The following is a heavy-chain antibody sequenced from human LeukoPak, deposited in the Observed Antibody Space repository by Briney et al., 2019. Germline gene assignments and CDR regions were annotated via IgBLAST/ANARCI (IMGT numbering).Heavy chain of an antibody. CDR2: IYYSGST. CDR3: ARDARGTGSNVWGSYRLDWFDP. V-gene: IGHV4-31*03. CDR1: GGSISSGGYY. Sequence: SQTLSLTCTVPGGSISSGGYYWSWIRQHPGKGLEWIGCIYYSGSTYYNPSLKSRVTISVDTSKNQFSLKLSSVTAADAAVYYCARDARGTGSNVWGSYRLDWFDPWGQGTLVTVSS. J-gene: IGHJ5*02. D-gene: IGHD3-16*01.